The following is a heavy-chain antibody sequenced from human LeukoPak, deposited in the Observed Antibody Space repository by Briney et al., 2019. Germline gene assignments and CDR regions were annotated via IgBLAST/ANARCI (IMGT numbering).Heavy chain of an antibody. CDR1: GFTFSSYW. CDR2: INSDGSGT. D-gene: IGHD1-14*01. J-gene: IGHJ4*02. CDR3: AKVGRGIDY. Sequence: PGGSLRLSCAASGFTFSSYWMHWVRQAPGKGLVWISRINSDGSGTSYADSVKGRFTISRDNAKNTLYLQMNSLRAEDTAVYYCAKVGRGIDYWGQGTLVTVSS. V-gene: IGHV3-74*01.